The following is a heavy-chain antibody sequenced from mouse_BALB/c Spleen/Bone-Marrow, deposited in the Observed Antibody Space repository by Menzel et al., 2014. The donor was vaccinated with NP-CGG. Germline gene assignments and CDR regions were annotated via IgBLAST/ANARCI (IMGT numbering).Heavy chain of an antibody. V-gene: IGHV1-67*01. D-gene: IGHD2-14*01. CDR2: ISTYYGNA. CDR3: TRGGRYDEVAY. J-gene: IGHJ3*01. CDR1: SYTFTDYA. Sequence: QVQLQQSGPEPVRPGVSVKISCKGSSYTFTDYAMHWVKRSHAKSLEWIGVISTYYGNANYNQKFKGKATMTVDKSSSTAYMELARLTSEDSAVYYCTRGGRYDEVAYWGQGTLVTVSA.